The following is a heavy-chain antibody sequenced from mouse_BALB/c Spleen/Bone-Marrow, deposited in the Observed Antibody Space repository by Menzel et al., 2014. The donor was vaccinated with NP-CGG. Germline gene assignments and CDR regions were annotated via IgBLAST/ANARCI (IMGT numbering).Heavy chain of an antibody. CDR2: ISTYSGNT. V-gene: IGHV1-67*01. Sequence: QVQLKHSGPELVRPGVSVKISCKGSGYTFTDYAMHWVKRSHAKSLEWIGVISTYSGNTNYNQKFKGKATMTVDKSSSTAYMELARLTSEDSAIYYCARGDYGNWNYAMDYWGQGTSVTVSS. J-gene: IGHJ4*01. CDR3: ARGDYGNWNYAMDY. CDR1: GYTFTDYA. D-gene: IGHD2-1*01.